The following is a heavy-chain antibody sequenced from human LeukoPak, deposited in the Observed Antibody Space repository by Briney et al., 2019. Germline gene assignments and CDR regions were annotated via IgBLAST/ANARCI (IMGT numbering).Heavy chain of an antibody. CDR3: ARPYSSSSPYYGMDV. CDR2: INPNSGGT. J-gene: IGHJ6*02. CDR1: GYTSSTYY. Sequence: ASVKVSCKASGYTSSTYYIHWVRQAPGQGLEWMGWINPNSGGTNYAQKLHGRVTMTRDTSISTAYMDLSSLTSDDTAVYYCARPYSSSSPYYGMDVWGQGTTVTVSS. V-gene: IGHV1-2*02. D-gene: IGHD6-6*01.